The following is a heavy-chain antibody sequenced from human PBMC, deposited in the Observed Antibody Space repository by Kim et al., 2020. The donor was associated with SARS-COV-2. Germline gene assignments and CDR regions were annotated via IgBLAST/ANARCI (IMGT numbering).Heavy chain of an antibody. Sequence: GGSLRLSCAASGFTFSSYAMHWVRQAPGKGLEWVAVISYDGSNKYYADSVKGRFTISRDNSKNTLYLQMNSLRAEDTAVYYCARGRREWGKERRSSTSCSTDYWGQGTLVTVSS. CDR3: ARGRREWGKERRSSTSCSTDY. J-gene: IGHJ4*02. CDR1: GFTFSSYA. CDR2: ISYDGSNK. V-gene: IGHV3-30-3*01. D-gene: IGHD2-2*01.